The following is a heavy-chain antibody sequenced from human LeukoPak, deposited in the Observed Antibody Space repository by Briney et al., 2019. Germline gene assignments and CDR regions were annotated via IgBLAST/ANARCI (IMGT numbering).Heavy chain of an antibody. Sequence: PGGSLRLSCAASGFTSSDYYMSWIRQAPGKGLEWVSYISSSGSTIYYADSVKGRFTISRDNAKNSLYLQMNSLRAEDTAVYYCARVSDYGDYPLDYWGQGTLVTVSS. D-gene: IGHD4-17*01. CDR3: ARVSDYGDYPLDY. CDR1: GFTSSDYY. J-gene: IGHJ4*02. V-gene: IGHV3-11*01. CDR2: ISSSGSTI.